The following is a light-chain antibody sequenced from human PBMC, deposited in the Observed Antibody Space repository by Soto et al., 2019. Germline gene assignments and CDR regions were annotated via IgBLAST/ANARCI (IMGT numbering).Light chain of an antibody. CDR2: HNN. Sequence: QPVLTQPPSASGTPGQRVTISCSGSSSNVGSNTVDWYQQLPGTAAKPLIYHNNQQPSGVPDRLSGSKSGTSASLAISGLQSEDEADYYCAAWDDSRNAVVFGGGTKLTVL. CDR3: AAWDDSRNAVV. V-gene: IGLV1-44*01. CDR1: SSNVGSNT. J-gene: IGLJ2*01.